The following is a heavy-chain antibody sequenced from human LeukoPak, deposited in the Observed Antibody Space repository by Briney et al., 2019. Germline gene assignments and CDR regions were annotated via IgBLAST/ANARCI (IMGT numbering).Heavy chain of an antibody. Sequence: ASVKVSCKASGYTFINFAINWGRQAPGQRPEWMGWINAGNGNTKYSQKFQGRVTITRDTSASTAYMELSSLRSEDTAVYYCARDNLSSSYDYWGQGTLVTVSS. J-gene: IGHJ4*02. D-gene: IGHD6-13*01. CDR1: GYTFINFA. V-gene: IGHV1-3*01. CDR3: ARDNLSSSYDY. CDR2: INAGNGNT.